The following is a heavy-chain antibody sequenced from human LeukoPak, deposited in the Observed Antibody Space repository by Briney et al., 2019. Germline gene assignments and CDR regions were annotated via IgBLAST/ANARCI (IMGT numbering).Heavy chain of an antibody. CDR1: GGSISSSSYY. Sequence: SGTLSLTCTVSGGSISSSSYYWGWIRQPPGKGLEWIGSIYYSGSTYYNPSLKSRVTISVDTSKNQFSLKLSSVTAADTAVYYCARQTFLEWLPDNWFDPWGQGTLVTVSS. V-gene: IGHV4-39*01. CDR2: IYYSGST. J-gene: IGHJ5*02. D-gene: IGHD3-3*02. CDR3: ARQTFLEWLPDNWFDP.